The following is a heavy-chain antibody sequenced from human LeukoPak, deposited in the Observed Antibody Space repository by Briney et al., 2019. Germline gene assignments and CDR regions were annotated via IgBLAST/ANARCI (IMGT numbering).Heavy chain of an antibody. CDR1: GYTLTSYD. CDR3: ARDQAGYYDSSGYDY. Sequence: GASLKVSCKASGYTLTSYDINWVRQATGQGLVWMGWMNTNRGNTDYAQKFQGRVTMTRNTSISTAYREVSSLRSGDTAVYYCARDQAGYYDSSGYDYWGQGTLVTVSS. V-gene: IGHV1-8*01. CDR2: MNTNRGNT. J-gene: IGHJ4*02. D-gene: IGHD3-22*01.